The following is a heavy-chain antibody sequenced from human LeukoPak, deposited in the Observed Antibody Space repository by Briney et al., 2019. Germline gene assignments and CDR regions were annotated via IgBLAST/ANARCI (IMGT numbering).Heavy chain of an antibody. Sequence: GGSLRPSCAASGLTFSSYAMHWVRQAPGKGLEWVAVISYDGSNKYYADSVKGRFTISRDNSKNTLYLQMNSLRAEDTAVYYCARHGYDTYYYDSSGAFDYWGQGTLVTVSS. D-gene: IGHD3-22*01. J-gene: IGHJ4*02. V-gene: IGHV3-30*01. CDR3: ARHGYDTYYYDSSGAFDY. CDR1: GLTFSSYA. CDR2: ISYDGSNK.